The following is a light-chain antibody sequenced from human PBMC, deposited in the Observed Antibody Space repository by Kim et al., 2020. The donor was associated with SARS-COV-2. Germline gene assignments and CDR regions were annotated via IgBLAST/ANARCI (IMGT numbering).Light chain of an antibody. V-gene: IGLV1-47*01. CDR3: AAWDDSLSGFYV. J-gene: IGLJ1*01. Sequence: ELTQPPSASGTPGQRVTISCSGSSSNIGSNYVYWYQQLPGTAPKLLIYRNNQRPSGVPDRFSGSKSGTSASLAISGLRSEDEADYYCAAWDDSLSGFYVFGTGTKSPS. CDR1: SSNIGSNY. CDR2: RNN.